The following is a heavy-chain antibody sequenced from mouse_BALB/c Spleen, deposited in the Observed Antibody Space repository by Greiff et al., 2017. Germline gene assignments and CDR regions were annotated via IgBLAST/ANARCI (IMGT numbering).Heavy chain of an antibody. J-gene: IGHJ4*01. CDR1: GFTFSSYG. CDR2: ISSGGSYT. D-gene: IGHD1-1*01. CDR3: ARLDYYGKTMDY. V-gene: IGHV5-6*01. Sequence: EVQGVESGGDLVKPGGSLKLSCAASGFTFSSYGMSWVRQTPDKRLEWVATISSGGSYTYYPDSVKGRFTISRDNAKNTLYLQMSSLKSEDTAMYYCARLDYYGKTMDYWGQGTSVTVSS.